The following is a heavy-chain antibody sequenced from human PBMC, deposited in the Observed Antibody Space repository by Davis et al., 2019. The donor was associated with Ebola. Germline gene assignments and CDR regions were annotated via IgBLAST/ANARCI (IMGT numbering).Heavy chain of an antibody. CDR1: GFTFSDYY. V-gene: IGHV3-11*01. CDR3: ARGHYGLDV. J-gene: IGHJ6*02. Sequence: PGGSLRLSCAASGFTFSDYYITWIRQAPGKGLEWVSCIDTSGTIIYYADPVKGRFTISRDNAKNSLYLQMNSLRADATAVYHCARGHYGLDVWGQGTTVTVSS. CDR2: IDTSGTII.